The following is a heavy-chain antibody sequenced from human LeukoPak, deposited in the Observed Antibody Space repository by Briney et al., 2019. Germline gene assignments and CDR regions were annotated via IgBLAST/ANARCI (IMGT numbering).Heavy chain of an antibody. D-gene: IGHD6-13*01. CDR2: ISYDGSNK. V-gene: IGHV3-30*18. Sequence: GGTLRLSCAVSGFTFSSYGMHWVRQAPSKGLDLEALISYDGSNKYYADSVKGRFTISRDNSRNTLYLQMNSLRAEDTAVYYCTKDFSSSWYSYYFDYWGQGTLVTVSS. CDR3: TKDFSSSWYSYYFDY. CDR1: GFTFSSYG. J-gene: IGHJ4*02.